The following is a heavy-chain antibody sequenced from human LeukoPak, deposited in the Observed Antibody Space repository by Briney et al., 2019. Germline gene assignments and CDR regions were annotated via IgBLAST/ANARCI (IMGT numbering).Heavy chain of an antibody. D-gene: IGHD3-3*02. Sequence: ASVKVSCKTSGSTFSTYAISWVRQAPGQGLEWMGWINPNSGGTNYAQKFQGRVTMTRDTSISTAYMELSRLRSDDTAVYYCARSRFFSSWFDPWGQGTLVTVSS. J-gene: IGHJ5*02. CDR1: GSTFSTYA. V-gene: IGHV1-2*02. CDR2: INPNSGGT. CDR3: ARSRFFSSWFDP.